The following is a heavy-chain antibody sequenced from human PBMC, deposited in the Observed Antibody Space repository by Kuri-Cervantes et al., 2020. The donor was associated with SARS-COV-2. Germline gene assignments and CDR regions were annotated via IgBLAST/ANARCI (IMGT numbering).Heavy chain of an antibody. J-gene: IGHJ2*01. CDR2: IKQDGSEK. V-gene: IGHV3-7*03. CDR1: GFTFSSYW. CDR3: ARTYYDFWSGNGERYFDL. D-gene: IGHD3-3*01. Sequence: GGSLRLSCAASGFTFSSYWMSWVRQAPGRGLEWMTNIKQDGSEKHYVDSVKGRFTISRDNSKNTLYLQMNSLRAEDTAMYYCARTYYDFWSGNGERYFDLWGRGTLVTVSS.